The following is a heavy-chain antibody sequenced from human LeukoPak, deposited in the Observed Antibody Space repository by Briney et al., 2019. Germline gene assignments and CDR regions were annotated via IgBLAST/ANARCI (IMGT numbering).Heavy chain of an antibody. V-gene: IGHV4-38-2*02. Sequence: SETLSLTCTVSGGSFRGDYYWAWIRQPPGKGLEWIGSIYSGGRIYYNPSLKSRVSISVDRSKNQFSLNLRSVTAADTAVYYCARDLVSSGYERYFDYWGRGTLVTVSS. D-gene: IGHD5-12*01. CDR2: IYSGGRI. CDR1: GGSFRGDYY. J-gene: IGHJ4*02. CDR3: ARDLVSSGYERYFDY.